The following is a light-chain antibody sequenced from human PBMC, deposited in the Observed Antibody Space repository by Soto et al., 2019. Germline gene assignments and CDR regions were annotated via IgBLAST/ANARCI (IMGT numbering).Light chain of an antibody. CDR3: LLYYGGAVV. CDR1: TGAVTSGYY. V-gene: IGLV7-43*01. Sequence: QAVVTQEPSLTVSPGGTVTLTGASSTGAVTSGYYPNWFQQKPGQAPRALIYITSNKHSWTPARFSGSLLGGKAALTLSGVQPEDEAEYYCLLYYGGAVVFGGGTKLTVL. J-gene: IGLJ2*01. CDR2: ITS.